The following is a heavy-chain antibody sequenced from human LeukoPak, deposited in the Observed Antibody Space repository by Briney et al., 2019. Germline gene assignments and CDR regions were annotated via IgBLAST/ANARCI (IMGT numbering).Heavy chain of an antibody. CDR3: ARGRYDYVWGSYRFDY. CDR2: VYTSGST. V-gene: IGHV4-61*02. Sequence: PSQTLSLTCTVSGGSISSGSYYWSWIRQPAGKGLEWIGRVYTSGSTNYNPSLKSRVTISVDTSKNQFSLKLSSVTAADTAVYYCARGRYDYVWGSYRFDYWGQGTLVTASS. D-gene: IGHD3-16*02. CDR1: GGSISSGSYY. J-gene: IGHJ4*02.